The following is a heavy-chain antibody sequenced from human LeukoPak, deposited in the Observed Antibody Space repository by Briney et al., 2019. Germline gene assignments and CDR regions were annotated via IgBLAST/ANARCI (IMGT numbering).Heavy chain of an antibody. D-gene: IGHD2-15*01. CDR1: GYTFTGYY. CDR2: INPNSGGT. CDR3: ARDRAYCSGGSCYSEVWFDP. V-gene: IGHV1-2*02. J-gene: IGHJ5*02. Sequence: ASVKVSCKASGYTFTGYYMHWVRQAPGQGLEWMGWINPNSGGTNYAQKFQGRVTMTRDTSISTAYMELSRLRSDDTAVYYCARDRAYCSGGSCYSEVWFDPWGQGTLVTVSS.